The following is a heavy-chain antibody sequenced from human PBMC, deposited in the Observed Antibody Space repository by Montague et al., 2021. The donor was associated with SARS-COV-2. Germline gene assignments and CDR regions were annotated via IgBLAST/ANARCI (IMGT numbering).Heavy chain of an antibody. CDR3: ARVASEHTAMAPDY. D-gene: IGHD5-18*01. CDR1: GFTFSRYS. CDR2: ISMIETRT. V-gene: IGHV3-48*04. Sequence: LRLSCAAAGFTFSRYSMNWVRQAPGKGLEWISYISMIETRTQYADSVKGRFTISRDNARNSLYLQMRSLTGGDTAVYYCARVASEHTAMAPDYWGQGTLVTVSS. J-gene: IGHJ4*02.